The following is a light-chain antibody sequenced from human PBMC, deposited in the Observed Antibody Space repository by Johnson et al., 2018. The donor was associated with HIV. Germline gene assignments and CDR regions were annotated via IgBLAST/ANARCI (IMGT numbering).Light chain of an antibody. CDR2: DTD. CDR1: SSNIGNNS. CDR3: GTWDNSLSAYV. Sequence: QSVLTQPPSVSAAPGQKVTISCSGSSSNIGNNSVSWCQRLPGTAPKLLIHDTDERPPGIPDRFSGSTSGTSATLGITGLQTGDEADYYCGTWDNSLSAYVFGTGTKVTVL. V-gene: IGLV1-51*01. J-gene: IGLJ1*01.